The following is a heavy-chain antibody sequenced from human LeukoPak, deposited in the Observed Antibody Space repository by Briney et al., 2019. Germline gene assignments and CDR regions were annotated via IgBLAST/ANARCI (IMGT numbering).Heavy chain of an antibody. J-gene: IGHJ3*02. CDR1: GGSISSYY. CDR3: ARGVAARPDAFDI. D-gene: IGHD6-6*01. CDR2: INHSGST. V-gene: IGHV4-34*01. Sequence: SETLSLTCTVSGGSISSYYWSWIRQPPGKGLEWIGEINHSGSTNYNPSLKSRVTISVDTSKNQFSLKLSSVTAADTAVYYCARGVAARPDAFDIWGQGTMVTVSS.